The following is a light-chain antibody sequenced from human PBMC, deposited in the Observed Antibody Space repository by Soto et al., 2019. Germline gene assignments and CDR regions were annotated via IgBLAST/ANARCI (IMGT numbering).Light chain of an antibody. V-gene: IGKV1-39*01. Sequence: DIQMTQSPSSLYASVGDRVTITCRASQSSSSYLHWYQQKPGKAPKLLIYAASSLQSGVPSRFSGSGTGTDFTLTISSLQPEDFSTYYCQQSYSTPWTFGQGTKVEIK. CDR1: QSSSSY. J-gene: IGKJ1*01. CDR2: AAS. CDR3: QQSYSTPWT.